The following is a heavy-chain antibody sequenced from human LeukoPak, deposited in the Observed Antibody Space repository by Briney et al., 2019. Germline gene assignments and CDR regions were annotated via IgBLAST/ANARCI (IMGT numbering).Heavy chain of an antibody. V-gene: IGHV3-23*01. CDR3: AKGLYYYGSGSHFDS. CDR1: GFTFSSYA. D-gene: IGHD3-10*01. CDR2: ISGSGGST. J-gene: IGHJ4*02. Sequence: GGSLRLSCAASGFTFSSYAMSWVRQAPGKGLEWVSGISGSGGSTYYADSVKGRFTISRDNSKNTLDLQMDSLRAEDTAVYYCAKGLYYYGSGSHFDSWGQGTLVTVSS.